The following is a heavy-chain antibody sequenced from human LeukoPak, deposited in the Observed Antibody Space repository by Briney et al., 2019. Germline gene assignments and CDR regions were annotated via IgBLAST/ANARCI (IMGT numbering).Heavy chain of an antibody. V-gene: IGHV4-31*03. CDR1: GGSISSGGYY. CDR3: ARRGFDYYYHGKDV. CDR2: IYYSGCT. J-gene: IGHJ6*04. Sequence: PSQNLSLTCTVSGGSISSGGYYWSWIRQRPGKGLEWIGYIYYSGCTYYNPCIMSRVTISVDTSKNQVSLKLRSVTAADAAVYYCARRGFDYYYHGKDVWGKGATVTVSS.